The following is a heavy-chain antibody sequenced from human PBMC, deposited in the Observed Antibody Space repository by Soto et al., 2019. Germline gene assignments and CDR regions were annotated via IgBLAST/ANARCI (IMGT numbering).Heavy chain of an antibody. CDR3: AVSTTLESPSQWLFYFQH. D-gene: IGHD3-22*01. Sequence: SVKVSCKASGGTFSSYAISWVRQAPVQGLEWMGGIIPIFGTANYAQKFQGRVTITADESTSTAYMELSSLRSEDTAVYYCAVSTTLESPSQWLFYFQHWGQGTLVTVSS. CDR2: IIPIFGTA. J-gene: IGHJ1*01. V-gene: IGHV1-69*01. CDR1: GGTFSSYA.